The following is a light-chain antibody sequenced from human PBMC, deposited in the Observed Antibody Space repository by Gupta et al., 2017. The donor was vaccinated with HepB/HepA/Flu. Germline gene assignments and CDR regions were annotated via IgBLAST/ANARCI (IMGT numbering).Light chain of an antibody. J-gene: IGKJ4*01. CDR2: DAS. Sequence: EIVLTPSPGTLSLSPGERATLSCSASQSVNNYLAWYQQKPGQAPRLHIYDASNSATAIPARFSGCGSGSDFTLSIISPEPEDIAVYYCLQRCTWLLTLGGGTKLEIK. CDR3: LQRCTWLLT. CDR1: QSVNNY. V-gene: IGKV3-11*01.